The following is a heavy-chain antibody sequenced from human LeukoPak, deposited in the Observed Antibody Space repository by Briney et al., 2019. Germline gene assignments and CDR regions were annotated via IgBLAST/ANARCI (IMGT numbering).Heavy chain of an antibody. CDR3: AKESAGYCSGASCLGLDY. CDR2: ISYDGSNK. CDR1: GFTFSSYG. V-gene: IGHV3-30*18. J-gene: IGHJ4*02. D-gene: IGHD2-15*01. Sequence: QPGRSLRLSCAASGFTFSSYGMHWVRQAPGKGLEWVAVISYDGSNKYYADSVKGRFTISRDNSKNTLYLQMNSLRAEDTAVYYCAKESAGYCSGASCLGLDYWGQGTLVTVSS.